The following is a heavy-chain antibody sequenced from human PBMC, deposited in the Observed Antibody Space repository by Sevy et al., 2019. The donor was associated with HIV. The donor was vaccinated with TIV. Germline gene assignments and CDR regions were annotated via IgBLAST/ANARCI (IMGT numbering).Heavy chain of an antibody. Sequence: GGSLRLSCAASGFTFSSYGMHWVRQAPGKGLEWVAVISYDGNNKYYTDSVKGGFTISRDNSKKMLYLQMNSLRAEDTAVYYCAKDVSVSKYHYYGMDVWGQGTTVTVSS. D-gene: IGHD2-8*01. CDR3: AKDVSVSKYHYYGMDV. V-gene: IGHV3-30*18. CDR2: ISYDGNNK. J-gene: IGHJ6*02. CDR1: GFTFSSYG.